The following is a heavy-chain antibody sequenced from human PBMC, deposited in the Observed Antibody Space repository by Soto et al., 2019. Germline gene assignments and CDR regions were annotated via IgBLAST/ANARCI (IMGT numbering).Heavy chain of an antibody. CDR1: GGSFSGYY. V-gene: IGHV4-34*01. CDR2: INHSGST. CDR3: ATDGSIAESPYYYGMDV. D-gene: IGHD6-6*01. J-gene: IGHJ6*02. Sequence: SETLSLTCAVYGGSFSGYYWSWIRQPPGKGLEWIGEINHSGSTNYNPSLKSRVTISVDTSKNQFSLKLSSVTAADTAVYYCATDGSIAESPYYYGMDVWGQGTTVTVSS.